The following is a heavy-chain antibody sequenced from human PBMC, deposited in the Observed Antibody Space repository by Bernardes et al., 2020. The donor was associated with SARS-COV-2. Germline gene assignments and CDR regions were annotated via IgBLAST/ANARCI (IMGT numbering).Heavy chain of an antibody. Sequence: SETLSLTCAVYGGSFSGYYWSWIRQPPGKGLEWIGEINHSGSTNYNPSLKSRVTISVDTSKNQFSLKLSSVTAADTAVYYCARGATVTTFVGFDIWGQGTMVTVSS. D-gene: IGHD4-17*01. CDR1: GGSFSGYY. J-gene: IGHJ3*02. CDR2: INHSGST. CDR3: ARGATVTTFVGFDI. V-gene: IGHV4-34*01.